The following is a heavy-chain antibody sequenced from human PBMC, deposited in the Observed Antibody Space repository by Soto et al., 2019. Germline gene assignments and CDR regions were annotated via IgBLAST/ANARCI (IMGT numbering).Heavy chain of an antibody. CDR2: ISWNSGSI. CDR3: AKDGSYDYSNNRAYGMDV. J-gene: IGHJ6*01. Sequence: EVQLVESGGGLVQPGRSLRLSCAASGFTFDDYALHWVRQAPGKGLEWVSGISWNSGSIGYADSVKGRFTISRDNXKXTXXLQMNSLRAEDTALYYCAKDGSYDYSNNRAYGMDVWGQGTTVTVSS. D-gene: IGHD4-4*01. CDR1: GFTFDDYA. V-gene: IGHV3-9*01.